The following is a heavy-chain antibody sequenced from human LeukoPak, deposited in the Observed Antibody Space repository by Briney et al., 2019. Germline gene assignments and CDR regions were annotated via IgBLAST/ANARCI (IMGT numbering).Heavy chain of an antibody. Sequence: GGSLRLSCAASGFTFSSYSVTWVRQAPGKGLEWVSVIYSGGSTYYADSVKGRFTISRDNSKNTLYLQMNSLRAEDTAVYYCARDFFDYWGQGTLVTVSS. V-gene: IGHV3-66*01. CDR2: IYSGGST. CDR1: GFTFSSYS. CDR3: ARDFFDY. J-gene: IGHJ4*02.